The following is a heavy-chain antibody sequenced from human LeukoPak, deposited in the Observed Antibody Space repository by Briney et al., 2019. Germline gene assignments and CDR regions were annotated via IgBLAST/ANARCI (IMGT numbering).Heavy chain of an antibody. CDR2: INGSGGST. CDR3: AKSSGYYALYYFDY. D-gene: IGHD3-22*01. V-gene: IGHV3-23*01. CDR1: GFTFSSHA. J-gene: IGHJ4*02. Sequence: TGGSLRLSCAASGFTFSSHAMSWVRQAPGKGLEWVSDINGSGGSTYYADSVKGRFTVSRDNSKNTLYLQMNSLRAEDTAVYYCAKSSGYYALYYFDYWGQGTLVTVSS.